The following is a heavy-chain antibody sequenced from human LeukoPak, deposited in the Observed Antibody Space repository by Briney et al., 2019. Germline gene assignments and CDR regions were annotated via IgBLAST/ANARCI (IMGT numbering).Heavy chain of an antibody. CDR2: ISGSGGST. CDR1: GFTFSSYG. CDR3: AKEIVVVVAAMPTYYYYYMDV. V-gene: IGHV3-23*01. J-gene: IGHJ6*03. Sequence: GGSLRLSCGASGFTFSSYGMSWVRQAPGKGLEWVSAISGSGGSTYYADSVKGRFTISRDNSKNTLYLQMNSLRAEDTAVYYCAKEIVVVVAAMPTYYYYYMDVWGKGTTVTISS. D-gene: IGHD2-15*01.